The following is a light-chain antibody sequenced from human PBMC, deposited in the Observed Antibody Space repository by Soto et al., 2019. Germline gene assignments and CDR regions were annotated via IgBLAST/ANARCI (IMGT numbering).Light chain of an antibody. CDR3: QQRSNWPLT. CDR1: QSVSSY. J-gene: IGKJ4*02. Sequence: EIVLTQSPATLSLSPGERVTLSCKASQSVSSYLAWYQQKPGQAPRLLIYDASNWATGIPARFSGSGSVTDFTLTISSLEHEDFAVYYCQQRSNWPLTFDGGNEVVIK. CDR2: DAS. V-gene: IGKV3-11*01.